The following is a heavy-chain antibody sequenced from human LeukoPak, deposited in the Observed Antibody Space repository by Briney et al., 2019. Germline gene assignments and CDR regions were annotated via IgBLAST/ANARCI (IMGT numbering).Heavy chain of an antibody. CDR1: GFTFSSYG. Sequence: GGSLRLSCAASGFTFSSYGMSWVRQAPGKGLEWVSAISGSGGSTYYADSVKGRFTISRDNSKNTLYLQMNSLKTEDTAVYYCTTALTDYGDYLYFDYWGQGTLVTVSS. CDR3: TTALTDYGDYLYFDY. J-gene: IGHJ4*02. V-gene: IGHV3-23*01. CDR2: ISGSGGST. D-gene: IGHD4-17*01.